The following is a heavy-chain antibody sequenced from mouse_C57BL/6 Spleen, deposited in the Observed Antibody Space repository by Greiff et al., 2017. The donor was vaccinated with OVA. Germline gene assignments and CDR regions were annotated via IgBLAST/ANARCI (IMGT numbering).Heavy chain of an antibody. J-gene: IGHJ2*01. CDR1: GFTFSSYA. CDR3: AREALPEDY. V-gene: IGHV5-4*01. D-gene: IGHD2-1*01. Sequence: EVKLMESGGGLVKPGGSLKLSCAASGFTFSSYAMSWVRQTPEKRLEWVATISDGGSYTYYPDNVKGRFTISRDNAKNNLYLQMSHLKSEDTAMYYCAREALPEDYWGQGTTLTVSS. CDR2: ISDGGSYT.